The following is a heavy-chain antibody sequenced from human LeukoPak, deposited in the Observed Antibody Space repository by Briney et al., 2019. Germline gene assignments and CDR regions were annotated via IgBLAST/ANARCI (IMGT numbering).Heavy chain of an antibody. J-gene: IGHJ4*02. CDR3: ARVFDDFWSGYQWKD. V-gene: IGHV1-69*05. D-gene: IGHD3-3*01. CDR2: IIPIFGTA. Sequence: APVKVSCKASGGTFSSYAISWVRQAPGQGLEWMGGIIPIFGTANYAQKFQGRVTITTDESTSTAYMELSSLRSEDTAVYYCARVFDDFWSGYQWKDWGQGTLVTVSS. CDR1: GGTFSSYA.